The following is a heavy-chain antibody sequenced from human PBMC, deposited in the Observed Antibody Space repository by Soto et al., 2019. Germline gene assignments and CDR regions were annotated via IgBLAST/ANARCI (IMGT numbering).Heavy chain of an antibody. CDR2: ISAYNGNT. D-gene: IGHD3-10*01. J-gene: IGHJ1*01. CDR1: GYTFTSYG. Sequence: ASVKVSCKASGYTFTSYGISWVRQAPGQGLEWMGWISAYNGNTNYAQKLQGRVTMTTDTSTSTAYMELRSLRSDDTAVYYCGRGFQNVLLGLGELTHWGQGTLVTVSP. CDR3: GRGFQNVLLGLGELTH. V-gene: IGHV1-18*01.